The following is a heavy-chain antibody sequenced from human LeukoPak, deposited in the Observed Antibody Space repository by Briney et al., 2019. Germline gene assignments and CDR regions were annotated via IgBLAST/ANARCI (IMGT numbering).Heavy chain of an antibody. D-gene: IGHD2-2*01. CDR3: ATPYCSGISCLDVFNM. CDR2: IYTSGST. CDR1: GGSISSYY. V-gene: IGHV4-4*07. J-gene: IGHJ3*02. Sequence: PSETLSLTCTVSGGSISSYYWSWIRQPAGKGLEWIGRIYTSGSTNYNPSLKSRVTMSVDTSKNQFSLQLSSVTAADTATYYCATPYCSGISCLDVFNMWGQGTRVTVSS.